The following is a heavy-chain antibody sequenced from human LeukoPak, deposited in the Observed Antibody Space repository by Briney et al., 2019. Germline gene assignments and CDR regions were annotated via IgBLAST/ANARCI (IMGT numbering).Heavy chain of an antibody. V-gene: IGHV4-39*01. D-gene: IGHD3-10*01. CDR1: GGAPSSSSYY. CDR2: FYDSGNT. J-gene: IGHJ6*02. CDR3: AIPLVLGVNFMDA. Sequence: PSETLSLTCTVSGGAPSSSSYYWDWIRQAPGEGLEWIGNFYDSGNTRYNPSLKSRVTISGDTSKNQFSLKLTSVTAAGVAVYYCAIPLVLGVNFMDAWGQGTTVTVSS.